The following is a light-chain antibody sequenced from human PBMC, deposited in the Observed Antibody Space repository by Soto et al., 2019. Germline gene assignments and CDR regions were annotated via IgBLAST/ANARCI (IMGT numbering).Light chain of an antibody. CDR1: QTIIRW. V-gene: IGKV1-5*03. CDR2: NAS. CDR3: QHYISYPSA. J-gene: IGKJ1*01. Sequence: DFHTTLSPSTLCGALGEGVTITSLSSQTIIRWLAWYLQRPEKAPKLLIFNASTLGSGVPSRFSGSGSGTEFTLTITSLQPDDFATYYCQHYISYPSAFGQGTKVDIK.